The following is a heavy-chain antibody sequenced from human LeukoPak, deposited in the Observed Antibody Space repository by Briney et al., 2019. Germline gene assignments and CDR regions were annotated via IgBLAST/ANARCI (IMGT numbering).Heavy chain of an antibody. CDR1: GFTFSTYG. V-gene: IGHV3-30*18. Sequence: GRSLRLSCGASGFTFSTYGMHWVRQAPGKGLEWVAVISHDGSDKHYADSVKGRFIISRDNSKNTLYLQTNSLRGEDTAVYYCAKDLSGGWSLDYWGQGTLVTVSS. CDR3: AKDLSGGWSLDY. CDR2: ISHDGSDK. D-gene: IGHD6-19*01. J-gene: IGHJ4*02.